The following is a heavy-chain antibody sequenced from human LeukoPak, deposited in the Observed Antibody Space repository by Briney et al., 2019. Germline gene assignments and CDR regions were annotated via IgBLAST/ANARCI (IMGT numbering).Heavy chain of an antibody. Sequence: GASVTVSCKASGYTFTGYYMHWVRQAPGQGPEWMGWINPNSGGTNYAQEFQGRVTMTRDTSISTAYMELSRLRSDDTAVYYCAREGSGPADYWGQGTLVTVSS. CDR3: AREGSGPADY. D-gene: IGHD1-14*01. V-gene: IGHV1-2*02. CDR2: INPNSGGT. CDR1: GYTFTGYY. J-gene: IGHJ4*02.